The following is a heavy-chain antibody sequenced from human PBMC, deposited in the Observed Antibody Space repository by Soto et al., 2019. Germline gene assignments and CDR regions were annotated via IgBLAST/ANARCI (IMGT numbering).Heavy chain of an antibody. J-gene: IGHJ6*02. CDR3: ARVRDQLLFYYYYGMDV. Sequence: LGGSLRLSCAASGFTFSSYAMHWVRQAPGKGLEWVAVISYDGSNKYYADSAKGRFTISRDNSKNTLYLQMNSLRAEVTAVYYCARVRDQLLFYYYYGMDVCGQGXTVTV. CDR1: GFTFSSYA. D-gene: IGHD2-2*01. CDR2: ISYDGSNK. V-gene: IGHV3-30-3*01.